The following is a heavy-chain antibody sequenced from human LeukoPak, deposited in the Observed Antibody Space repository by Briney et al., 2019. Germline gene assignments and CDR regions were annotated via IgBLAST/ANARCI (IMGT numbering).Heavy chain of an antibody. V-gene: IGHV3-33*06. CDR1: GFTFSSYG. J-gene: IGHJ4*02. CDR2: IWYDGSNK. Sequence: PGGSLRLSCAASGFTFSSYGMHWVRQAPGKGLEWVAVIWYDGSNKYYADSVKGRFTISRDNSKNTLYLQMNSLRAEDTAVYYCAKDLGYSSSRGLDYWGQGTLVTVSS. CDR3: AKDLGYSSSRGLDY. D-gene: IGHD6-13*01.